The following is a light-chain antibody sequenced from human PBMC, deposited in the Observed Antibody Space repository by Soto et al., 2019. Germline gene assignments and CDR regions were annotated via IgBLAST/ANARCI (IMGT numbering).Light chain of an antibody. CDR3: QQYNNWWT. CDR1: QSVRSN. V-gene: IGKV3-15*01. CDR2: GAY. Sequence: EIVMTQSPATLSVSPGERATLSCRASQSVRSNLAWYQQKPGQAPRLLIYGAYTRATDIPARFSGTGSGTEFTPTISSLQSEDFAVYYCQQYNNWWTFGQGTKVDIK. J-gene: IGKJ1*01.